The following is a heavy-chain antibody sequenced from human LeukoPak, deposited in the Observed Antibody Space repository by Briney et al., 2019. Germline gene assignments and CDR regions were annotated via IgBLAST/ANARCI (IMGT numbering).Heavy chain of an antibody. Sequence: GGSLRLSCAASGFTFSIYVMTWVRRAPGKGLEWVTTVSGSGGTTYHADSVKGRFTVSRDNSRNTLYLQMHSLRVEDTAVYFCAKTTGYSDYSPFHHWGQGTLVTVSS. CDR2: VSGSGGTT. D-gene: IGHD4-11*01. V-gene: IGHV3-23*01. CDR3: AKTTGYSDYSPFHH. J-gene: IGHJ1*01. CDR1: GFTFSIYV.